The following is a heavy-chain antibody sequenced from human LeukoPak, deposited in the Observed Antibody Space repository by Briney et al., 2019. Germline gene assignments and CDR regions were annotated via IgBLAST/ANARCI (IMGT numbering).Heavy chain of an antibody. CDR3: ARDRTRYFDWLLSGDSPHDAFDI. V-gene: IGHV4-39*07. CDR1: GFTFSSNAM. J-gene: IGHJ3*02. D-gene: IGHD3-9*01. Sequence: PGGSLRLSCAASGFTFSSNAMSWVRQPPGKGLEWIGSIYYSGSTYYNPSLKSRVTISVDTSKNQFSLKLSSVTAADTAVYYCARDRTRYFDWLLSGDSPHDAFDIWGQGTMVTVSS. CDR2: IYYSGST.